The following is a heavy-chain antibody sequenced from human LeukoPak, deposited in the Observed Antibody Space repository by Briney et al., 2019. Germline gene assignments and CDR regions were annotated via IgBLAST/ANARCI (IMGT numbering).Heavy chain of an antibody. CDR3: ATDLLLWFGGNGNAFDI. CDR2: ISGSGGST. Sequence: GGSLRLSCAASGFTFSSYGMSWVRQAPGKGLEWVSAISGSGGSTYYADSVKGRFTISRDNSKNTLYLQMNSLRAEDTAVYYCATDLLLWFGGNGNAFDIWGQGTMVTVSS. V-gene: IGHV3-23*01. D-gene: IGHD3-10*01. CDR1: GFTFSSYG. J-gene: IGHJ3*02.